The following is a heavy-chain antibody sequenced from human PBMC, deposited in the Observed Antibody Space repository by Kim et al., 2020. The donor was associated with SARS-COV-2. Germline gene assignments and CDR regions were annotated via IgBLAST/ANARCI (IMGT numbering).Heavy chain of an antibody. J-gene: IGHJ4*02. D-gene: IGHD2-21*01. CDR1: GYTFTGYY. V-gene: IGHV1-2*06. CDR3: ARVREHIGFDY. CDR2: INPNSGGT. Sequence: ASVKVSCKASGYTFTGYYMHWVRQAPGQGLEGMGRINPNSGGTNYAQKFQGRVTMTRDTSISTAYMELSRLRSDDTAVYYCARVREHIGFDYWGKGTLVTVSS.